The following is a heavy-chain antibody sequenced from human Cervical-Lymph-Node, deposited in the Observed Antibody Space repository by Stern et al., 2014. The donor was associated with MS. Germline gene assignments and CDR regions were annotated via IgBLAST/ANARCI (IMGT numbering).Heavy chain of an antibody. V-gene: IGHV1-69*09. J-gene: IGHJ3*01. CDR3: AREGGDFGQLQFVLDI. Sequence: VQLVQSGAEVKRPGSSVKVSCKASGGSFGKHGISWVRQVPGQGLEWVGSIMPVFAVPNTAQSFQGRVTFTADKSTATAYMELNSLRYEDTAVYYCAREGGDFGQLQFVLDIWGQGTLITVSA. CDR2: IMPVFAVP. D-gene: IGHD5-24*01. CDR1: GGSFGKHG.